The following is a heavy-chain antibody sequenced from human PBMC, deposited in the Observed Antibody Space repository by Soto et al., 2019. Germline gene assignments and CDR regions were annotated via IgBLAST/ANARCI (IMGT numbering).Heavy chain of an antibody. CDR1: GGSFSGYY. D-gene: IGHD3-10*01. V-gene: IGHV4-34*01. CDR2: INHSGGT. Sequence: SETLSLTCAVYGGSFSGYYWSWIRQPPGKGLEWIGEINHSGGTNYNPSLKSRVTISVDTSKNQFSLKLSSVTAADTAVYYCARGTSGGYYYGSAPQASYYYYGMDVWGQGTTVTVSS. J-gene: IGHJ6*02. CDR3: ARGTSGGYYYGSAPQASYYYYGMDV.